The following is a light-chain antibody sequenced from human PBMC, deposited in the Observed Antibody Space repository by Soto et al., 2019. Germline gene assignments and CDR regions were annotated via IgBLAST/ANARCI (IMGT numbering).Light chain of an antibody. V-gene: IGLV1-40*01. J-gene: IGLJ2*01. Sequence: QAVVTQPPSVSGAPGQRVTISCTGSSSNIGAVYDVHWYQQLPGTAPKLLISGDDNRPSGVPDRFSGSKSGTSASLAITGLQAEDEADYYCQSYDSSLSAVVFGGGTKLTVL. CDR1: SSNIGAVYD. CDR2: GDD. CDR3: QSYDSSLSAVV.